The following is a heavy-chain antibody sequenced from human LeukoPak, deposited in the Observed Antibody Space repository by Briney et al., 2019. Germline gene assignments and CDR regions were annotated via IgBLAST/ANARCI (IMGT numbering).Heavy chain of an antibody. CDR3: ARGSSWFGTIDY. CDR2: INPSGGST. CDR1: GYTFTSYY. V-gene: IGHV1-46*01. D-gene: IGHD6-13*01. Sequence: ASVKVSCKASGYTFTSYYMHWVRQPPGQGLEWMGIINPSGGSTSNAHTFPGRVTITADKSTSTAYMELSSLRSDDTAVYYCARGSSWFGTIDYWGQGTLVTVSS. J-gene: IGHJ4*02.